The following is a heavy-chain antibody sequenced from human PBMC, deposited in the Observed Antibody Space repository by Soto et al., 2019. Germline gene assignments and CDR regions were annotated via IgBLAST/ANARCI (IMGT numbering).Heavy chain of an antibody. CDR1: GFTFSSYS. D-gene: IGHD6-19*01. Sequence: EVQLVESGGGLVKPGGSLRLSCAASGFTFSSYSMNWVRQAPGKGLEWVSSISSSSSYIYYADSVKGRFTISRDNAKNSLYLQKNSLRAEDTAVYYCARDRGSSGWYGSAFDIWGQGTMVTVSS. CDR3: ARDRGSSGWYGSAFDI. J-gene: IGHJ3*02. CDR2: ISSSSSYI. V-gene: IGHV3-21*01.